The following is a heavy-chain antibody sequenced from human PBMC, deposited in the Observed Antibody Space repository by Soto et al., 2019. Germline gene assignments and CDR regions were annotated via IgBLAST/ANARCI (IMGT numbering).Heavy chain of an antibody. D-gene: IGHD4-4*01. V-gene: IGHV1-3*01. CDR2: MNAGNGNT. J-gene: IGHJ6*02. Sequence: QVQLVQSGAEVKKPGASVKVSCKASGYTFTSYAMHWVRQAPGQRLEWMGWMNAGNGNTKYSQKFQARVTITRDTSAITAYMEFRSATSEETAVYYCASSYRNYGLSDYYYYGIDLWGQGTTATVAS. CDR3: ASSYRNYGLSDYYYYGIDL. CDR1: GYTFTSYA.